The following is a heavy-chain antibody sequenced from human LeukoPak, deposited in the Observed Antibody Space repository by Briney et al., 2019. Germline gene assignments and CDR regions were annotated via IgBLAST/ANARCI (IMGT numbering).Heavy chain of an antibody. J-gene: IGHJ4*02. CDR1: GYTFTSYG. CDR3: ARSVVGFGELLLSYFDY. CDR2: ISAYNGNT. Sequence: ASVKVSCKASGYTFTSYGISWVRQAPGQGLEWTGWISAYNGNTNYAEKVQGRVTMTTDTSTSTAYMELRSLRSDDTAVYYCARSVVGFGELLLSYFDYWGQGTLVTVSS. D-gene: IGHD3-10*01. V-gene: IGHV1-18*01.